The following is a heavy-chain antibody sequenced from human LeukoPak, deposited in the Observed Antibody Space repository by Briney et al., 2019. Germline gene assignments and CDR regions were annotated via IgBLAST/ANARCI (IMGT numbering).Heavy chain of an antibody. CDR1: GGSIRSHY. J-gene: IGHJ4*02. CDR3: ARSGYSSGWQIDY. Sequence: PSETLSLTCTVSGGSIRSHYWSWIRQPAGKGLEWIGRIYTSGSTNYNPSLKSRVTMSVDTSKNQFSLKLSSVTAADTAVYYCARSGYSSGWQIDYWGQGTLVTVSS. CDR2: IYTSGST. D-gene: IGHD6-19*01. V-gene: IGHV4-4*07.